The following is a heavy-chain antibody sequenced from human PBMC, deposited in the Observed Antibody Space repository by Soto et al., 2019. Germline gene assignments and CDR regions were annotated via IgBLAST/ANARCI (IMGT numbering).Heavy chain of an antibody. CDR1: GGSISSYY. CDR2: IYYSGST. V-gene: IGHV4-59*01. Sequence: SETLSLTCTVSGGSISSYYWSWIRQPPGKGLEWIGHIYYSGSTNSNPSLKSRVTISVDTSKNQFSLKLSSVTAADTAVYYCARDSKRGYSGYDKLDYWGQGTLVTVSS. D-gene: IGHD5-12*01. J-gene: IGHJ4*02. CDR3: ARDSKRGYSGYDKLDY.